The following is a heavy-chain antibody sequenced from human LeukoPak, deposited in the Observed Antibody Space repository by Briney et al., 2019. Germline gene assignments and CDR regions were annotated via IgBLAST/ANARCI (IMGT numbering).Heavy chain of an antibody. CDR1: GGSISSGDYY. Sequence: SETLSLTCTVSGGSISSGDYYWSWIRQPPGKGLEWIGYIYYSGSTNYNPPLKSRVTISVDTSKNHFSLKLNSVTAADTAVYYCARFSSEQGAFDIWGQGTMVTVSS. J-gene: IGHJ3*02. CDR3: ARFSSEQGAFDI. V-gene: IGHV4-61*03. D-gene: IGHD6-6*01. CDR2: IYYSGST.